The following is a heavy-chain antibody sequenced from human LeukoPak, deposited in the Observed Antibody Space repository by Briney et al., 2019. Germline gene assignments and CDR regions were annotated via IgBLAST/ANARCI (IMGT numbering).Heavy chain of an antibody. D-gene: IGHD3-3*01. J-gene: IGHJ4*02. V-gene: IGHV4-59*11. Sequence: PSETLSLTCTVSGGSISSHYWSWIRQPPGKGLEWIGYIYYSGSTNYNPSLKSRVTISVDTSKSQFSLKLSSVTAADTAVYYCARSSADFWSGYYWGSQGYFDYWGQGTLVTVSS. CDR1: GGSISSHY. CDR3: ARSSADFWSGYYWGSQGYFDY. CDR2: IYYSGST.